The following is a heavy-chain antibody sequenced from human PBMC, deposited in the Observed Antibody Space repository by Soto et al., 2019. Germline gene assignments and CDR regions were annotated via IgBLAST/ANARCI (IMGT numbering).Heavy chain of an antibody. CDR3: ARSRGPAYCSSTSCYDVGGLKGGMDV. CDR1: GYTFTGYY. D-gene: IGHD2-2*01. CDR2: INPNSGGT. V-gene: IGHV1-2*04. Sequence: ASVKVSCKASGYTFTGYYMHWVRQAPGQGLEWMGWINPNSGGTNYAQKFQGWVTMTRDTSISTAYMERSRLRSDDTAVYYCARSRGPAYCSSTSCYDVGGLKGGMDVWGQGTTVTVSS. J-gene: IGHJ6*02.